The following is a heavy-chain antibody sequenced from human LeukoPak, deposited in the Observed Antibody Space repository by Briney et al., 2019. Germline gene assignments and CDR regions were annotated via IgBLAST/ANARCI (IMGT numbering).Heavy chain of an antibody. CDR1: GFTFSSYS. J-gene: IGHJ4*02. D-gene: IGHD3-16*02. CDR2: ISSSSSYI. CDR3: ARDPYVWGSYRPYYFDY. Sequence: GGSLRLSCAASGFTFSSYSMNWVRQAPGKGLEWVSSISSSSSYIYYADSVKGRFTISRDNAKNSLYLQMNSLRAEDTALYYCARDPYVWGSYRPYYFDYWGQGTLVTVSS. V-gene: IGHV3-21*01.